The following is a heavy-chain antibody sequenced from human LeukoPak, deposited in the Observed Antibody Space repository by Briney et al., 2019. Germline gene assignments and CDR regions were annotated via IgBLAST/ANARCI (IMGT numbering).Heavy chain of an antibody. CDR3: ARDCSVNYYYYYMDV. Sequence: EASVKVSCKASGYTFTSYGISWVRQAPGQGLEWMGWISAYNGNTNYAQKLQGRVTMTTDTSTSTAYMELRSLRSDDTAVYYCARDCSVNYYYYYMDVWGKGTTVTISS. J-gene: IGHJ6*03. CDR2: ISAYNGNT. D-gene: IGHD2-21*01. V-gene: IGHV1-18*01. CDR1: GYTFTSYG.